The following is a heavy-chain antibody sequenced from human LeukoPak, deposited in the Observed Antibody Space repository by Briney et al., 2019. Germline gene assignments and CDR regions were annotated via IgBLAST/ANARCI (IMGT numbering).Heavy chain of an antibody. CDR2: ISSSGGST. J-gene: IGHJ4*02. CDR3: ASGSPAGDY. V-gene: IGHV3-21*01. Sequence: GGSLRLSCAASGFSCSIYWMSWVRQAPGKGLEWVSSISSSGGSTYYADSVKGRFTISRDNAKNSLYLQMNSLRVEDTAVFYCASGSPAGDYWGQGTLVTVSS. CDR1: GFSCSIYW. D-gene: IGHD1-26*01.